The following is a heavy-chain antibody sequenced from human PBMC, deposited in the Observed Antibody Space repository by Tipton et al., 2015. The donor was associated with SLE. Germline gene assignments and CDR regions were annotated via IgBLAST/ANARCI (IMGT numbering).Heavy chain of an antibody. D-gene: IGHD3-10*01. CDR3: ARAGEGLGY. CDR2: INHRGST. Sequence: TLSLTCAVYGGSFSGYYWSWIRQPPGKGLEWIGEINHRGSTNYNPSLKSRVTISGDTSKNQFSLKLSSVTAADTAVYYCARAGEGLGYWGQGTLVTVSS. CDR1: GGSFSGYY. V-gene: IGHV4-34*01. J-gene: IGHJ4*02.